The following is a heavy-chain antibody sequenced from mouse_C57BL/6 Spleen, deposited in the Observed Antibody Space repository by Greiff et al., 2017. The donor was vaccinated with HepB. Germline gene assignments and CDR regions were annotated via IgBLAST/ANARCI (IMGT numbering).Heavy chain of an antibody. CDR3: ARTPYYYGSSYYAMDY. J-gene: IGHJ4*01. Sequence: VQRVESGAELVKPGASVKLSCKASGYTFTSYWMHCVKQRPGQGLEWIGMIHPNSGSTNYNEKFKSKATLTVDKSSSTAYMQLSSLTSEDSAVYYCARTPYYYGSSYYAMDYWGQGTSVTVSS. CDR2: IHPNSGST. D-gene: IGHD1-1*01. V-gene: IGHV1-64*01. CDR1: GYTFTSYW.